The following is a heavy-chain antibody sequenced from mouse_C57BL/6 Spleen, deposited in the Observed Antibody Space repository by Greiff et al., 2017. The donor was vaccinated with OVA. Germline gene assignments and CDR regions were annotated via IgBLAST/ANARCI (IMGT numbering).Heavy chain of an antibody. D-gene: IGHD1-1*01. V-gene: IGHV5-9-1*02. CDR2: ISSGGDYI. CDR1: GFTFSSYA. J-gene: IGHJ1*03. Sequence: EVMLVESGEGLVKPGGSLKLSCAASGFTFSSYAMSWVRQTPEKRLEWVAYISSGGDYIYYADTVKGRFTISRDNARNTLYLQMRSLKSEDTAMYYCTRGGDYYGSSDWYFDVWGTGTTVTVSS. CDR3: TRGGDYYGSSDWYFDV.